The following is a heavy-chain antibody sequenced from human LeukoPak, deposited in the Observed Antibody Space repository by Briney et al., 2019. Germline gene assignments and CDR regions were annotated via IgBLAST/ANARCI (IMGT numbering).Heavy chain of an antibody. Sequence: SGGSLRLSCAASGFTVSSNYMSWVRQAPGKGLEWVSVIYSGGSTYYADSVKGRFTISRDNSKNTLYLQMNSLRAEDTAMYYCARNYYYTMDVWGQGTTVTVSS. CDR2: IYSGGST. V-gene: IGHV3-53*01. CDR3: ARNYYYTMDV. CDR1: GFTVSSNY. J-gene: IGHJ6*02.